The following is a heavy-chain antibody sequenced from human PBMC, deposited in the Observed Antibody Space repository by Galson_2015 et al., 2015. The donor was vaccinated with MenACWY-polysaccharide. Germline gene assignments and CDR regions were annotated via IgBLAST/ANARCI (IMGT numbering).Heavy chain of an antibody. CDR3: ARGPPGYAGSLLPLQY. Sequence: SMKVSCKASGYTFISFGITWVRQAPGQGLEWMGWINTYNGDTNSADKIQGRDTMTTDTYTNTAYMKLRNLRSDDTAVYYCARGPPGYAGSLLPLQYWGQGTLVTVSA. D-gene: IGHD2-15*01. CDR2: INTYNGDT. CDR1: GYTFISFG. J-gene: IGHJ4*02. V-gene: IGHV1-18*01.